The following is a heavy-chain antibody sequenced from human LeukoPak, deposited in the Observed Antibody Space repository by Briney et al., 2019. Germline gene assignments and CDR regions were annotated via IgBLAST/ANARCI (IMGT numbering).Heavy chain of an antibody. CDR2: INPKSGGT. V-gene: IGHV1-2*02. CDR1: GYTFTGYY. CDR3: ARDSPADHDLWSGTFEY. J-gene: IGHJ4*02. D-gene: IGHD3-3*01. Sequence: GASVKVSCKASGYTFTGYYIHWVRQAPGQGLEWMGWINPKSGGTNYAPKFHGRVTMTRDTSISTAYIELIRLKSDDTAVYYCARDSPADHDLWSGTFEYWGQGTLVTVSS.